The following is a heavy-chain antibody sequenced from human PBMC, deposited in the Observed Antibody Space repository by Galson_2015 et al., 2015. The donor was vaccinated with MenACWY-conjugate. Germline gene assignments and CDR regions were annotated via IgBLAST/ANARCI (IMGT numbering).Heavy chain of an antibody. J-gene: IGHJ6*02. CDR2: IDPVNSNI. D-gene: IGHD1-26*01. CDR3: ARHPPGGRGMDV. CDR1: GYSFTNSW. Sequence: GAEAKKPGESLKISCKGSGYSFTNSWIAWVRQMPGKGLQWMGLIDPVNSNIRYSPSFQGQVTISADESISTAYLQWSSLKASDTAMYYCARHPPGGRGMDVWGRGTTVTVSS. V-gene: IGHV5-51*01.